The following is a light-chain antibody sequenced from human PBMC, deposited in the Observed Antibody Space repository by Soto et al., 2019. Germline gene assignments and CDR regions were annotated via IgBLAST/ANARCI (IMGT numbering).Light chain of an antibody. Sequence: QTVVTQEPSFSVSPGRTVTLTCGLSSGSVSTIYYPSWYQQTPGQAPRTLIYSTNTRSSGVPDRFSGSILGNKAALTITGAQADDESDYYCVLYMGSGISVFGGGTKVTVL. CDR3: VLYMGSGISV. J-gene: IGLJ2*01. CDR1: SGSVSTIYY. V-gene: IGLV8-61*01. CDR2: STN.